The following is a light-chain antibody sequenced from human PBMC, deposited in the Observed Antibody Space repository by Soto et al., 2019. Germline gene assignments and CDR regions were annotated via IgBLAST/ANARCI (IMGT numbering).Light chain of an antibody. Sequence: PGQKVTISCSGSTSNIGTYSVSWYQQLPGTAPKLLIYDNSQRPSGIPDRFSGSKSGTSATLAITGLQTGDEADYYCGTWDSSLNGGVFGGGTKVTVL. V-gene: IGLV1-51*01. CDR2: DNS. CDR3: GTWDSSLNGGV. J-gene: IGLJ3*02. CDR1: TSNIGTYS.